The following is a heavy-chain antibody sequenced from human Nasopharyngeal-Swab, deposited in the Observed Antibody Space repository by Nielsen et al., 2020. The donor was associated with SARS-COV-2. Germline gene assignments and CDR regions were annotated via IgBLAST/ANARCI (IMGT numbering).Heavy chain of an antibody. V-gene: IGHV1-8*01. Sequence: ASVKVSCKASGYTFTSYDINWVRQATGQGLEWMGWMNPNSGNTGYAQKFQGRVTMTRNTSISTAYMELSSLRSEGTAVYYCARGRKITMIVVVIPTHYYYMDVWGKGTTVTVSS. CDR1: GYTFTSYD. D-gene: IGHD3-22*01. CDR3: ARGRKITMIVVVIPTHYYYMDV. CDR2: MNPNSGNT. J-gene: IGHJ6*03.